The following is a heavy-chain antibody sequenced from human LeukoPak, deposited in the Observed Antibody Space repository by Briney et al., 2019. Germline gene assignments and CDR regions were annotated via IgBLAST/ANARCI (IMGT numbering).Heavy chain of an antibody. Sequence: ASVKVSCKASGYTFTSYGISWVRQAPGQGLEWMGWISAYNGNTNYAQKLQGRVTMTTDTSTSTAYMELRSLRSDDTAVYYCASSEWATISLGYWGQGTLVTVSS. CDR1: GYTFTSYG. D-gene: IGHD5-24*01. J-gene: IGHJ4*02. V-gene: IGHV1-18*01. CDR3: ASSEWATISLGY. CDR2: ISAYNGNT.